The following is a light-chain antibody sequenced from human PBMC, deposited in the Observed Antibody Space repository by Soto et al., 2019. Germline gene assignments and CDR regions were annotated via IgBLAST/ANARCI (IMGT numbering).Light chain of an antibody. V-gene: IGLV2-14*01. CDR3: SSYTSASTLLYL. CDR1: SSDVGGYNY. J-gene: IGLJ1*01. Sequence: QSVLTQPASVSGSPGESITISCTGTSSDVGGYNYVSWYQQHPGIAPKLLIYGVTNRPSGVSTRFSGSKSGNTASLTISGLQAEDEVDYHCSSYTSASTLLYLFGTGTKVTVL. CDR2: GVT.